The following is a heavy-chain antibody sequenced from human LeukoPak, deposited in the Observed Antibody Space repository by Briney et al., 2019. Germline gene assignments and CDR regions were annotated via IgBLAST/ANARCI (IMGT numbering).Heavy chain of an antibody. V-gene: IGHV4-39*07. Sequence: KSSETLCLTCTVPGGSISSSSYYWGWIRQPPGKGLEWIGSIYYSGSTYSNPSLKSRVTISVDTSKNQFSLKLSSVTAADTAVYYCARGAYDFWSGHLGVFDIWGQGTMVTVSS. CDR2: IYYSGST. CDR3: ARGAYDFWSGHLGVFDI. CDR1: GGSISSSSYY. D-gene: IGHD3-3*01. J-gene: IGHJ3*02.